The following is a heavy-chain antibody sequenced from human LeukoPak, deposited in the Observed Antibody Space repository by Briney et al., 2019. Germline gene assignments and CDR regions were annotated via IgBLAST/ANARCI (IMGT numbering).Heavy chain of an antibody. V-gene: IGHV3-7*01. CDR2: IKEDGHEK. CDR1: GFTFSSHW. J-gene: IGHJ4*02. CDR3: ARHGYYVFDY. D-gene: IGHD4-17*01. Sequence: PGGSLRLSCAGSGFTFSSHWMGWVRQAPGKGLEWLANIKEDGHEKYYVDSVQGRFTISRDNAKNSLFLQMDSLRAGDTAVYFCARHGYYVFDYWGQGTLVTVSS.